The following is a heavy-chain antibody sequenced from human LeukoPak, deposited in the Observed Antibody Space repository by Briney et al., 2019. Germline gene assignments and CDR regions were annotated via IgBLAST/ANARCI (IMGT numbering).Heavy chain of an antibody. V-gene: IGHV4-59*01. Sequence: PSETLSLTCTVSGASISSYYWSWIRQPPGKGLEWIGYRYYSGSTNYNPSLKSRVNISVDTSKNQVSLKLSSVTAADTAVYYCARDRGSGDDNWFDPWGQGTLVTVSS. D-gene: IGHD3-10*01. CDR2: RYYSGST. J-gene: IGHJ5*02. CDR1: GASISSYY. CDR3: ARDRGSGDDNWFDP.